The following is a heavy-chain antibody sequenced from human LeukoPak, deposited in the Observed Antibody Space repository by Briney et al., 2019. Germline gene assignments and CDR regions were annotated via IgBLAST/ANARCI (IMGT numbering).Heavy chain of an antibody. CDR1: GYSFTSYW. Sequence: GESLKISCKGSGYSFTSYWIGWVPQMPGKGLEWMGIIYPGDSDTRYSPSFQGRVTISADKSISTAYLQWSSLKASDTAMYYCARQRFTMRAYAGNWFDPWGQGTLVTVSS. V-gene: IGHV5-51*01. CDR3: ARQRFTMRAYAGNWFDP. D-gene: IGHD3-10*01. J-gene: IGHJ5*02. CDR2: IYPGDSDT.